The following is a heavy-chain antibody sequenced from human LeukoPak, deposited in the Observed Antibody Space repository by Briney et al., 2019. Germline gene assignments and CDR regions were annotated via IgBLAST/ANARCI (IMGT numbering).Heavy chain of an antibody. V-gene: IGHV4-39*01. CDR1: GGSISSSSYY. J-gene: IGHJ5*02. D-gene: IGHD5-18*01. CDR2: IDYSGSN. CDR3: ARHAGLRGYSYGYPRPPTSNNWFDP. Sequence: SETLSLTCAVSGGSISSSSYYWGCIRPPPGKGLEWIGRIDYSGSNYYNPSLKSRVTISVDTSKNQFSLKLSSVTAADTAVYYCARHAGLRGYSYGYPRPPTSNNWFDPWGQGTLVTVSS.